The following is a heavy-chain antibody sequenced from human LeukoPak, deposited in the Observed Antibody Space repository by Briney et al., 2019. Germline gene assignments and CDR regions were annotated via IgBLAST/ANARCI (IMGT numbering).Heavy chain of an antibody. CDR2: IYYSGDT. J-gene: IGHJ4*02. CDR1: GGSISNSY. V-gene: IGHV4-59*08. Sequence: NPSETLSLTCAVSGGSISNSYWSWIRQPPGKGLEWIGYIYYSGDTNYNPSLTSRVTISLEKSKNQFSLKLSSVTAADTAVYYCARRRGDFWSDYYAFDYWGQGTLVTISS. CDR3: ARRRGDFWSDYYAFDY. D-gene: IGHD3-3*01.